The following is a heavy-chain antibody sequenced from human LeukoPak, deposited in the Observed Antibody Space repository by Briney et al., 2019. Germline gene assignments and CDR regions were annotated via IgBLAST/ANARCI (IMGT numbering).Heavy chain of an antibody. D-gene: IGHD2-21*02. Sequence: SQTLPLTCAISGDSVSSNSAAWNWIRQSPSRGLEWLGRTYYRSKWYNDYAVSVKSRITINPDTSKNQFSLQLNSVTPEDTAVYYCARGVVTAILGNYYYYGMDVWGQGTTVTVSS. CDR3: ARGVVTAILGNYYYYGMDV. V-gene: IGHV6-1*01. CDR1: GDSVSSNSAA. J-gene: IGHJ6*02. CDR2: TYYRSKWYN.